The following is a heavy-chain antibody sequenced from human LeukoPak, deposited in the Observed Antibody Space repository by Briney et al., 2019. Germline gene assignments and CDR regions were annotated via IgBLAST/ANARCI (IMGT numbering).Heavy chain of an antibody. Sequence: SGTLSLTCTVSGGSISSYYWSWIRQPPGKGLEWIGYIYYSGSTNYNPSLKSRVTISVDTSKNQFSLKLSSVTAADTAVYYCASNMVRGVKGRYYFDYWGQGTLVTVSS. D-gene: IGHD3-10*01. J-gene: IGHJ4*02. CDR3: ASNMVRGVKGRYYFDY. V-gene: IGHV4-59*12. CDR2: IYYSGST. CDR1: GGSISSYY.